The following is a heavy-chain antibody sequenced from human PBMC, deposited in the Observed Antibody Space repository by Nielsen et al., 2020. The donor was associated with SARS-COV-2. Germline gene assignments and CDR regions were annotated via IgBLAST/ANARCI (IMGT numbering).Heavy chain of an antibody. CDR3: AKDLGPDAGYTVFNDYFDN. CDR1: GFTFSFYD. CDR2: MWADGATE. V-gene: IGHV3-33*06. Sequence: GGSLRLSCAASGFTFSFYDIHWVRRAPGEGLEWVAVMWADGATEHYAESVKGRFTVSRDASKNTVYLQMNSLRAADSAVYYCAKDLGPDAGYTVFNDYFDNWGQGTLVTVSS. J-gene: IGHJ4*02. D-gene: IGHD5/OR15-5a*01.